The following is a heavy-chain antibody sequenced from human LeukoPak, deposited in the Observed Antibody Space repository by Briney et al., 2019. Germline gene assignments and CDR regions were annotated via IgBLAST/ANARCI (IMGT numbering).Heavy chain of an antibody. D-gene: IGHD2/OR15-2a*01. J-gene: IGHJ5*02. CDR3: AIQVGWCTRTTCNEARGT. CDR1: GGSISSSSYY. CDR2: IYYSGTT. Sequence: KPSETLSLTCTVSGGSISSSSYYWGWIRQPPGKGLGWIGSIYYSGTTYYNPSLKSRVTVSVDTSKNQFSLKLSSVTAADTAVYYCAIQVGWCTRTTCNEARGTWGQGTLVTVSS. V-gene: IGHV4-39*01.